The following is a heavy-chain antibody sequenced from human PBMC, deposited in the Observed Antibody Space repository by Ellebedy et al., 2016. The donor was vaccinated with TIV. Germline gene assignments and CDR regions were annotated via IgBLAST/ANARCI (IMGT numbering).Heavy chain of an antibody. CDR2: INAGNGNT. J-gene: IGHJ4*02. CDR3: AREGVVGANRGGYFDN. CDR1: GYTFTSYA. Sequence: AASVKVSCKASGYTFTSYAMHWVRQAPGQRLEWMGWINAGNGNTKYSQKFQGSVTITRDTSASTAYMELSSLRSEDTAVYYCAREGVVGANRGGYFDNWGQGTLVTVSS. D-gene: IGHD1-26*01. V-gene: IGHV1-3*01.